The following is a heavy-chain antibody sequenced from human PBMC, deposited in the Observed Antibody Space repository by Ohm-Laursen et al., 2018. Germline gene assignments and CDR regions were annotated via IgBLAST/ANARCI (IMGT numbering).Heavy chain of an antibody. D-gene: IGHD3-22*01. CDR1: GFTFSSYS. Sequence: SLRLSCTASGFTFSSYSMNWVRQAPGKGLEWVSYISSTSTTIHYADSAKGRFTISRDNAKNSLYLQMNSLRAEDTAVYYCASDYDTSGRAFDIWGQGTMVTVSS. CDR2: ISSTSTTI. CDR3: ASDYDTSGRAFDI. J-gene: IGHJ3*02. V-gene: IGHV3-48*01.